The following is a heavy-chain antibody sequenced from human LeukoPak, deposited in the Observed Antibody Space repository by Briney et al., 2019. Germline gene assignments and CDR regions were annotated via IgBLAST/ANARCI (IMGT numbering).Heavy chain of an antibody. D-gene: IGHD6-13*01. J-gene: IGHJ4*02. CDR2: INPSGGST. CDR3: ARDWVAAAAGYAYFDY. Sequence: ASVTVSCKASGYTFTSYYMHWVRQAPGQGLEWMGLINPSGGSTSYAQKFQGRVTMTRDTSTSTVYMELSSLRSEDTAVYYCARDWVAAAAGYAYFDYWGQGTLVTVSS. CDR1: GYTFTSYY. V-gene: IGHV1-46*01.